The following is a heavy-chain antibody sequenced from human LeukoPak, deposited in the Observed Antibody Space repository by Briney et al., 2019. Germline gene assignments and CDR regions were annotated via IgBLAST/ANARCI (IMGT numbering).Heavy chain of an antibody. V-gene: IGHV1-24*01. Sequence: GASVTVSSTVSGQTATELSIHWVRQAPGKGLEWMGGFDPDVAERDYARNLQDRLTMTEDTSTDTAYMELSSLRSEDTAVYYCATGQTRAVLVDTLHYWGQGTLVTVSS. CDR1: GQTATELS. CDR3: ATGQTRAVLVDTLHY. J-gene: IGHJ4*02. D-gene: IGHD3-3*01. CDR2: FDPDVAER.